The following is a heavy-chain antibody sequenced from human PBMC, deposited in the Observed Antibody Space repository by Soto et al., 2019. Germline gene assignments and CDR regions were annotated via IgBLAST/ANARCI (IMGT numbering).Heavy chain of an antibody. J-gene: IGHJ4*02. Sequence: SETLSLTCTVSGGSTSSDNYWSWIRQLPGKGLEWIGHIYYSGNTDYNPSLKSRLAISIDTSKNQFSLKLSSVTAADTAVYFCAREGGESSDGLYYIDSWGQGSLVTVSS. CDR1: GGSTSSDNY. D-gene: IGHD3-16*01. CDR2: IYYSGNT. CDR3: AREGGESSDGLYYIDS. V-gene: IGHV4-30-4*01.